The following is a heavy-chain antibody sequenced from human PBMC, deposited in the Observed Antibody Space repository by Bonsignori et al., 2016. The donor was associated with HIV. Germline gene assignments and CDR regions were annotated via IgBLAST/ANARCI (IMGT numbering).Heavy chain of an antibody. J-gene: IGHJ4*02. CDR2: ISSSSSYI. CDR3: ARGLRAWHYYDSSGYYSPLFDY. D-gene: IGHD3-22*01. Sequence: WIRQPPREGAGWVSSISSSSSYIYYADSVKGRFTISRDNAKNSLYLQMNSLRAEDTAVYYCARGLRAWHYYDSSGYYSPLFDYWGQGTLVTVSS. V-gene: IGHV3-21*01.